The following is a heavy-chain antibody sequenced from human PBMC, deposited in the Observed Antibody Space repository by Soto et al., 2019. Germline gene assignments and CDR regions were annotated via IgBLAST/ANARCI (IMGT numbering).Heavy chain of an antibody. CDR2: INPSGTST. Sequence: GKVSCKASGYTFVNYYIHWVRQAPGQGLEWMGLINPSGTSTTYAQKFQGRLTLTRDTSTSTVYMDLSSLRSEDTAVYYCARARATTGHNHGMGVWGQGTKVTVSS. V-gene: IGHV1-46*01. CDR3: ARARATTGHNHGMGV. CDR1: GYTFVNYY. J-gene: IGHJ6*02. D-gene: IGHD1-1*01.